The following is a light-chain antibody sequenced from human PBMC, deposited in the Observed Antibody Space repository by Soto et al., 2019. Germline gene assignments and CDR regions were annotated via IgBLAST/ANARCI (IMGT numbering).Light chain of an antibody. CDR1: QAIRTA. Sequence: AIQLTQSPSSLSASVGDRVTITCRASQAIRTALGWYQQRPGKVPKLLIYAASTLQSGVPSRFSGSGSGTDFTLTISSLQPEDFATYYCQQYNYYSRTFGQGTKVDVK. V-gene: IGKV1-6*01. CDR2: AAS. CDR3: QQYNYYSRT. J-gene: IGKJ1*01.